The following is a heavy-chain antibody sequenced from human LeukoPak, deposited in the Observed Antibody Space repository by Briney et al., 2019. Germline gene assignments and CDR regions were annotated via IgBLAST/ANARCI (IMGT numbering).Heavy chain of an antibody. CDR1: GSTFRDHY. CDR3: ARGHYGLDV. J-gene: IGHJ6*02. Sequence: GGSLRLSCAASGSTFRDHYASWIRQAPGKGLEWISYIYSSSNSIYYEDSVKGRFTISRDNAKNSVYLQMNSLRAEDTAVYYCARGHYGLDVWGQGTSVTVSS. CDR2: IYSSSNSI. V-gene: IGHV3-11*01.